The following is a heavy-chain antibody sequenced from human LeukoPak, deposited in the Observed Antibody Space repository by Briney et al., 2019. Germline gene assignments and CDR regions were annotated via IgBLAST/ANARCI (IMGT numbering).Heavy chain of an antibody. Sequence: GGSLRLSRAASGFTLTSYEINWVRLAPGKGLECISYITRTGNSIYYADSVKGRFTVSRDSDKNSLYLQMNSLRAEDTAVYYCARGPYSSNWYGDCWGRGTVVTVAS. J-gene: IGHJ4*02. CDR2: ITRTGNSI. CDR1: GFTLTSYE. D-gene: IGHD6-13*01. V-gene: IGHV3-48*03. CDR3: ARGPYSSNWYGDC.